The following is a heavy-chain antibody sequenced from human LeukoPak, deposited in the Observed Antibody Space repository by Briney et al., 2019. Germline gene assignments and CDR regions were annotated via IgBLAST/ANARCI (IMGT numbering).Heavy chain of an antibody. CDR1: GYTFTSYG. CDR3: ARDAGDVDTAMVTGDY. Sequence: GASVKVSCKASGYTFTSYGISWVRQAPGLGLEWMGWISAYNGNTNYAQKLQGRVTMTTDTSTSTAYMELRSLRSDDTAVYYCARDAGDVDTAMVTGDYWGQGTLVTVSS. V-gene: IGHV1-18*01. CDR2: ISAYNGNT. J-gene: IGHJ4*02. D-gene: IGHD5-18*01.